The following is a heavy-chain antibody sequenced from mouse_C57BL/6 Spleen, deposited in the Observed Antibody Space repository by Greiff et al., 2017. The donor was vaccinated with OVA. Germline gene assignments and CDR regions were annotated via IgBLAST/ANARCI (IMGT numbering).Heavy chain of an antibody. V-gene: IGHV1-54*01. CDR2: INPGSGGT. CDR3: ARGVYYGSHYYAMDY. CDR1: GYAFTNYL. Sequence: VQLVESGAELVRPGTSVKVSCKASGYAFTNYLIEWVKQRPGQGLEWIGVINPGSGGTNYNEKFKGKATLTADKSSSTAYMQLSSLTSEDSAVYFCARGVYYGSHYYAMDYWGQGTSVTVSS. D-gene: IGHD1-1*01. J-gene: IGHJ4*01.